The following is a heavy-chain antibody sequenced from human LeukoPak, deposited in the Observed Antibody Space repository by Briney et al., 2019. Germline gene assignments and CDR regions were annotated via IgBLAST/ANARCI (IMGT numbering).Heavy chain of an antibody. Sequence: SQTLSLTCTVSGGSISSGSYYWSWIRQPAGKGLEWIGRIYTSGSTNYNPSLKSRVTMSVDTSKNQFSLKLSSVTAADTAVYYCAREPYYYDSSGNYYYYYYMDVWGKGTTVTISS. V-gene: IGHV4-61*02. CDR2: IYTSGST. D-gene: IGHD3-22*01. J-gene: IGHJ6*03. CDR3: AREPYYYDSSGNYYYYYYMDV. CDR1: GGSISSGSYY.